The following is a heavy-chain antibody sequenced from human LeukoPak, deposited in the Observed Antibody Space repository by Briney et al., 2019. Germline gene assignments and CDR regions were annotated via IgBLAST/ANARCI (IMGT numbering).Heavy chain of an antibody. Sequence: SVKVSCKASGGTFISYAISWVRQAPGQGLEWMGGIIPIFGTANYAQKFQGRVTITADESTSTAYMELSSLRSEDTAVYYCARGGGIAAAGDNNWFDPWGQGTLVTVSS. CDR1: GGTFISYA. J-gene: IGHJ5*02. CDR3: ARGGGIAAAGDNNWFDP. D-gene: IGHD6-13*01. CDR2: IIPIFGTA. V-gene: IGHV1-69*13.